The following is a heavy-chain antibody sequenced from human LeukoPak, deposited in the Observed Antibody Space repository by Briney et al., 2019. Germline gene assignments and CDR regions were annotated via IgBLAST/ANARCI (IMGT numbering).Heavy chain of an antibody. CDR2: INPNSGCT. D-gene: IGHD6-19*01. V-gene: IGHV1-2*02. CDR1: GYTFTVYY. Sequence: GASVKVSFKASGYTFTVYYMHWVRQAPAQGLEWMGWINPNSGCTHYSQKFQDRVTITRDTSISTAYMELSRLRSDDTAVYFGARPLEGLAFDYWGQGTLVTVSS. J-gene: IGHJ4*02. CDR3: ARPLEGLAFDY.